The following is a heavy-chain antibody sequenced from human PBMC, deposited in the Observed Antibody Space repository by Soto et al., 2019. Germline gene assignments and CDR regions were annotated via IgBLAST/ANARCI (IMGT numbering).Heavy chain of an antibody. Sequence: PGGSLRLSCAASGFTFSSYGMHWVRQAPGKGLEWVAVISYDGSNKYYADSVKGRFTISRDNSKNTLYLQMNSLRAEDTAVYYCAKDLGQQWLEGFDYWGQGTLVTVSS. CDR3: AKDLGQQWLEGFDY. D-gene: IGHD6-19*01. J-gene: IGHJ4*02. CDR1: GFTFSSYG. V-gene: IGHV3-30*18. CDR2: ISYDGSNK.